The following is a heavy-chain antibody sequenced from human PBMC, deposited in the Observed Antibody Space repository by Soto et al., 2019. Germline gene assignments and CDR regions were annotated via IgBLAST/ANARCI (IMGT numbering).Heavy chain of an antibody. Sequence: SETLSLTCAVSGYSISSSNWWGWIRQPPGKGLEWIGYIYYSGSTYYNPSLKSRVTMSVDTSKNQFSLKLSSVTAVDTAVYYCARGYSYGRDAFDIWGQGTMVTVS. CDR2: IYYSGST. D-gene: IGHD5-18*01. J-gene: IGHJ3*02. CDR1: GYSISSSNW. CDR3: ARGYSYGRDAFDI. V-gene: IGHV4-28*03.